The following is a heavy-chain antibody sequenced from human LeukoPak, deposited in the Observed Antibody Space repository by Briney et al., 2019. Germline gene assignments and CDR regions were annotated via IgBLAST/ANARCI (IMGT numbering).Heavy chain of an antibody. CDR3: ARSPSAIYGSGSYYSFDY. CDR1: GGTFSSYA. V-gene: IGHV1-69*05. Sequence: SVKVSCKASGGTFSSYAISWVRQAPGQGLEWMGGIIPIFRTANYAQKFQGRVTITTDESTSTAYMELSSLRSEDTAVYYCARSPSAIYGSGSYYSFDYWGQGTPVTVSS. J-gene: IGHJ4*02. CDR2: IIPIFRTA. D-gene: IGHD3-10*01.